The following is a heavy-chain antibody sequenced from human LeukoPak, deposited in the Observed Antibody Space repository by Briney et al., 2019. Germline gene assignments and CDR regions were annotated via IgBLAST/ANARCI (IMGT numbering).Heavy chain of an antibody. V-gene: IGHV4-61*08. CDR2: SGSP. J-gene: IGHJ4*02. Sequence: SETLSLTCSVSGDSVSSAGYHWSWLRQAPGKGLEWIGPSGSPSYNPSLKSRVMISIDTSKNQFSLKVSTVTAADTAVYYCTTYYVGEGGRGHWGPGTLVTVSS. CDR1: GDSVSSAGYH. CDR3: TTYYVGEGGRGH. D-gene: IGHD2-21*01.